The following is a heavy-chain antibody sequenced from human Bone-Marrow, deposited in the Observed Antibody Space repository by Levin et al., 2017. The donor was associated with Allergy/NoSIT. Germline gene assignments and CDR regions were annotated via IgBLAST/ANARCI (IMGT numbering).Heavy chain of an antibody. Sequence: GGSLRLSCAASGFTFSNYWMTWVRQAPGKGLEWVANIRQDGSEKYYVESVKGRFTISRDNAKNSLYLQMNRLRADDTAVYYCARATNWNTKYYDDYGDAWGKGTTLTVSS. CDR3: ARATNWNTKYYDDYGDA. CDR1: GFTFSNYW. D-gene: IGHD1-1*01. CDR2: IRQDGSEK. V-gene: IGHV3-7*03. J-gene: IGHJ6*03.